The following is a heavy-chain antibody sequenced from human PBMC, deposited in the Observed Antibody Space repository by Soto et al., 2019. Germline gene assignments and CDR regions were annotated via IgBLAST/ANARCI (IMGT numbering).Heavy chain of an antibody. CDR3: CRGMYTPYETSPLSFDY. CDR1: GFTFSSYA. V-gene: IGHV3-23*01. CDR2: ISGSGGST. J-gene: IGHJ4*02. D-gene: IGHD3-22*01. Sequence: GGSLRLSCAASGFTFSSYAMSWVRQAPGKGLEWVSAISGSGGSTYYADSVKGRFTIPRDNSKNTLYLQMNSLRAEDTAIYYCCRGMYTPYETSPLSFDYWGQGTQVTVSS.